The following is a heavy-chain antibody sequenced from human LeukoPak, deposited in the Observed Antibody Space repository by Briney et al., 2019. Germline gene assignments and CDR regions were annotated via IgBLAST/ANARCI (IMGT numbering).Heavy chain of an antibody. Sequence: GSSVTVSFKSSGGTFSSYAISWVRQAPGQGLEWMGRIIPILGIANYAQKFQGRVTITADKSTSTAYMELSSLRSEDTAVYYCASGQQLVNNWFDPWGQGTLVTVSS. CDR2: IIPILGIA. CDR1: GGTFSSYA. D-gene: IGHD6-13*01. V-gene: IGHV1-69*04. J-gene: IGHJ5*02. CDR3: ASGQQLVNNWFDP.